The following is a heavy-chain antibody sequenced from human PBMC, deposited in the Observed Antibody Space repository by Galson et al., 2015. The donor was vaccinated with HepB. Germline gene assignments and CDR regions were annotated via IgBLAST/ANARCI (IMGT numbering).Heavy chain of an antibody. J-gene: IGHJ5*02. V-gene: IGHV1-46*03. CDR1: GYTFTSYY. CDR2: INPSGGST. CDR3: GRGYTSSFSWFDP. D-gene: IGHD6-13*01. Sequence: SVKVSCKASGYTFTSYYMHWVRQAPGQGLEWMGIINPSGGSTTYAQKFGGRVTMTRDTSTSTVYMELSSLRSEDTAVYYCGRGYTSSFSWFDPWGQGTLVTVSS.